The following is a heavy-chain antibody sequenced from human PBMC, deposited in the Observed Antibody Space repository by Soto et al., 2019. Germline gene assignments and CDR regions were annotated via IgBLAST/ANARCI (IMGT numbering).Heavy chain of an antibody. V-gene: IGHV4-59*08. J-gene: IGHJ4*02. CDR2: IYYSGST. CDR3: ARRGCSSYGLCDFDY. CDR1: GGSISSYY. Sequence: PSETLSLTCAVSGGSISSYYWSWIRQPPGKGLEWIGYIYYSGSTNYNPSLKSRVTISVDTSKNQFSLKLSSVTAADTAVYYCARRGCSSYGLCDFDYWGQGTLVTVSS. D-gene: IGHD2-2*01.